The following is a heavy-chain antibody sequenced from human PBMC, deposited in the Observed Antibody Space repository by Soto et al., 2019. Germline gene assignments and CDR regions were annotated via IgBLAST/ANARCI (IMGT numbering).Heavy chain of an antibody. CDR2: ISYDGTNK. D-gene: IGHD3-16*01. Sequence: QVQLVQSGGGVVQPGTSLRLSCAASGFIFSDYVMYWFRQTPGKGLEWMAVISYDGTNKHYANSVKGRFFISRDNSNNTLYLQMSSLTPENSAIYYCAIDNTGLSQGACDVWGRGTVVAVSS. CDR1: GFIFSDYV. V-gene: IGHV3-30*04. CDR3: AIDNTGLSQGACDV. J-gene: IGHJ3*01.